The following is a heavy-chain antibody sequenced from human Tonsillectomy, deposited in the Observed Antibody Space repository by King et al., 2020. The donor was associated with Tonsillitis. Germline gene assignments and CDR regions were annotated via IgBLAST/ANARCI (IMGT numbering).Heavy chain of an antibody. CDR2: INPNSGGT. CDR3: ARDLSYDSSGFFGY. CDR1: GYTFTDYY. Sequence: QLVQSGAEVKKPGASVKVSCKASGYTFTDYYIHWVRQAPGQGLEWMGWINPNSGGTNYAQKFQGRITMTSDTSISKSYMELNRLRSDDTAVYYCARDLSYDSSGFFGYWGQGTLVTVSS. J-gene: IGHJ4*02. V-gene: IGHV1-2*02. D-gene: IGHD3-22*01.